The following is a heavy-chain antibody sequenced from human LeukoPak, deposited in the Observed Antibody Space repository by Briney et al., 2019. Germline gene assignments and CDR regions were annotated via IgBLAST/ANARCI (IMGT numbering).Heavy chain of an antibody. Sequence: ASVTVSCKASGYTFTIYYMHWVRQAPGQGGEWMGLINPSGGSTSYAQKFQGRVTMTRDTSTSTVYMELSSLRSEDTAVYYCARSLNDYGDQDFDYWGQGTLVTVSS. D-gene: IGHD4-17*01. CDR3: ARSLNDYGDQDFDY. CDR2: INPSGGST. CDR1: GYTFTIYY. J-gene: IGHJ4*02. V-gene: IGHV1-46*01.